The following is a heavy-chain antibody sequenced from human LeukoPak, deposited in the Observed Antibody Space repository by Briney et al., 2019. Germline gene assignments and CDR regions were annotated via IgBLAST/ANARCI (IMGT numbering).Heavy chain of an antibody. CDR2: ISAYNGNI. CDR3: ARDTMYSGSYLYFDY. J-gene: IGHJ4*02. V-gene: IGHV1-18*01. Sequence: ASVTVSCKASGYTFTSYGISWVRQAPGQGLEWMGWISAYNGNIKYAQKFQGRVTMTTDTSTSTAYMELRSLRSDDTAVYYGARDTMYSGSYLYFDYWGQGTLVTVSS. D-gene: IGHD1-26*01. CDR1: GYTFTSYG.